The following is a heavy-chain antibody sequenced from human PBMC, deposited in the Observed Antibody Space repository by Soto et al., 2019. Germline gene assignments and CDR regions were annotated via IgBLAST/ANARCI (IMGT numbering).Heavy chain of an antibody. CDR2: MNPNSGNT. Sequence: QVQLVQSGAEVKKPGASVKVSCRASGYTFTSYGINWVRQATGQGLEWMGWMNPNSGNTGYAQKFQGRVTMTRNTSISTAYMELSSLRSEDTAVYYCARETSRSYRLDYWGQGTLVTVSS. CDR1: GYTFTSYG. V-gene: IGHV1-8*01. D-gene: IGHD1-26*01. J-gene: IGHJ4*02. CDR3: ARETSRSYRLDY.